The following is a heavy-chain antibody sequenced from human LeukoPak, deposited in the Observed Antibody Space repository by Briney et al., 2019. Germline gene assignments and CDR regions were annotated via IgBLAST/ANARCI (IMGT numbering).Heavy chain of an antibody. CDR2: IKSRADGGTT. Sequence: GGSLRLSCAASGFTFSNYGMHWVRQTPGKGLEWVGRIKSRADGGTTGYAAPVEGRFSISRDDSENKLYLQMNSLQIDDTALYYCLIFPGRWGQGTLVTVSS. J-gene: IGHJ4*02. CDR3: LIFPGR. CDR1: GFTFSNYG. D-gene: IGHD3-3*01. V-gene: IGHV3-15*05.